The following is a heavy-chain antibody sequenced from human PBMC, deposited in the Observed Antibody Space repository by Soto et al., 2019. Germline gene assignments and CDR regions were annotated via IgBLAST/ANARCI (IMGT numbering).Heavy chain of an antibody. CDR3: ARRQFSSSSQPYYYYGMDV. D-gene: IGHD6-6*01. Sequence: PGESLKISCKGSGYSFTSYWISWVRQMPGKGLEWMGRIDPSDSYTNYSPSFQGHVTISADKSISTAYLQWSSLKASDTAMYYCARRQFSSSSQPYYYYGMDVWGQGTTITVSS. V-gene: IGHV5-10-1*01. J-gene: IGHJ6*02. CDR1: GYSFTSYW. CDR2: IDPSDSYT.